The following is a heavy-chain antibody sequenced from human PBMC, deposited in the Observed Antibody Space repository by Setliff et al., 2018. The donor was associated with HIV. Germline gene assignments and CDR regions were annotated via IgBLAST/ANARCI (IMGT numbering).Heavy chain of an antibody. D-gene: IGHD2-2*02. V-gene: IGHV3-7*01. CDR1: GFTLSSSW. CDR3: TKGHYTASG. CDR2: MKQDGSEK. J-gene: IGHJ4*02. Sequence: GGSLRLSCAVSGFTLSSSWMNWVRQAPGKGLEWVANMKQDGSEKNYVDSVKGRFTISGDNAKNALYLQMNSRRVEDTAVYYCTKGHYTASGWGQGTLVTASS.